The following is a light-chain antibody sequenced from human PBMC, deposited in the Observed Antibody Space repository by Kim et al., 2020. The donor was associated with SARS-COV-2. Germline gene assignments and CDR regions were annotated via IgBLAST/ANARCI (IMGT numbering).Light chain of an antibody. CDR2: GAS. CDR1: QSVSSN. Sequence: PGERATLSCSASQSVSSNLAWYQQKPGQAPRLLIYGASTRATGIPARFSGSGSGTEFTLTISSLQSEDFAVYYCQQYNNWPPPLTFGGGTKVDIK. CDR3: QQYNNWPPPLT. J-gene: IGKJ4*01. V-gene: IGKV3-15*01.